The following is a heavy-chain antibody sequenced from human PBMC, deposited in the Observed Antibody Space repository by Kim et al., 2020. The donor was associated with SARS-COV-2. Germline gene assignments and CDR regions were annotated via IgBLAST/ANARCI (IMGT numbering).Heavy chain of an antibody. D-gene: IGHD6-19*01. J-gene: IGHJ1*01. CDR3: AGGYSSGWYASWDFQY. Sequence: GGSLRLSCAASGFTFNTYAMSWVRQAPGKGLEWVSAISGSGGSTFYADSVKGRFTISRDNSKNTLYLQMNSLRADDTAVYYCAGGYSSGWYASWDFQYWGQGNLVTVSS. V-gene: IGHV3-23*01. CDR2: ISGSGGST. CDR1: GFTFNTYA.